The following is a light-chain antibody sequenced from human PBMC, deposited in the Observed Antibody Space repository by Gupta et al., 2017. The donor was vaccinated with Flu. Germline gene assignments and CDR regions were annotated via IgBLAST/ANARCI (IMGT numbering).Light chain of an antibody. CDR3: QQSWT. J-gene: IGKJ1*01. CDR2: KAS. Sequence: DIQMTQSPSTLSASVGERVTLTCRASQSISSWLAWYQQKPGKAPKLLIYKASSLESGVPSRFSGSGSVTEFTLTISSPQPDDFATYYGQQSWTVGQGTKVEIK. CDR1: QSISSW. V-gene: IGKV1-5*03.